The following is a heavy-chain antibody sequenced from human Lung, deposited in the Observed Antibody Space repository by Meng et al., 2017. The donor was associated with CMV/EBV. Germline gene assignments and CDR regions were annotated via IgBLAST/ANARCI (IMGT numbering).Heavy chain of an antibody. J-gene: IGHJ4*02. Sequence: PFNCYTITWVRQAPGQGPEWMGRIVPALGVTNYAQQFQDRVNIIADKSTSTSYMELRSLRSDDTAIYYCAGRREVVVAAYFSYYFDHWGRGALVTVSS. CDR2: IVPALGVT. D-gene: IGHD2-15*01. V-gene: IGHV1-69*02. CDR1: PFNCYT. CDR3: AGRREVVVAAYFSYYFDH.